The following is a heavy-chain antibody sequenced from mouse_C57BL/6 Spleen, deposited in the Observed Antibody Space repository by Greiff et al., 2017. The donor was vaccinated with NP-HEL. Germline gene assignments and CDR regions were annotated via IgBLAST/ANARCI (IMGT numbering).Heavy chain of an antibody. CDR1: GYTFTSSW. Sequence: VKLVESGAELAKPGASVKLSCKASGYTFTSSWMHWVHQRPGQGLEWIGYINPSSGYTKYNQKFQDKATLTADKSSSTAYMQLSSLTYEDSAFYYSARYPALGNFNAMDYWGQGTSVTVSS. V-gene: IGHV1-7*01. D-gene: IGHD4-1*01. CDR3: ARYPALGNFNAMDY. CDR2: INPSSGYT. J-gene: IGHJ4*01.